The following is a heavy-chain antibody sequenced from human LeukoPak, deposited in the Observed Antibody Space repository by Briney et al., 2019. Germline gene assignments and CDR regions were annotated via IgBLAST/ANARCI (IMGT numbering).Heavy chain of an antibody. Sequence: GGSLRLSCAASGFTFSSYAMSWVRQAPAKGLEWVADINGSGGSTYYADSVKGRFTISRDNAKNSLYLQMNSLRADDTAVYCCTRGYSNYGYTFDIWGQGTRVTVSS. CDR1: GFTFSSYA. CDR3: TRGYSNYGYTFDI. J-gene: IGHJ3*02. V-gene: IGHV3-23*01. CDR2: INGSGGST. D-gene: IGHD4-11*01.